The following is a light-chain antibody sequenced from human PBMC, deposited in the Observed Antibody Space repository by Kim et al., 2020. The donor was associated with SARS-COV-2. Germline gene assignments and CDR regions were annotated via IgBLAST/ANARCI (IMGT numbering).Light chain of an antibody. CDR3: QQLNSYPPYT. CDR1: QGISSY. Sequence: VGERVTITCLASQGISSYLAWYQQKPGKAHKLLIYAASTLQSGVPSRFSGSGSGTDFTLTISSLQPEDFATYYCQQLNSYPPYTFGQGTKLEI. V-gene: IGKV1-9*01. CDR2: AAS. J-gene: IGKJ2*01.